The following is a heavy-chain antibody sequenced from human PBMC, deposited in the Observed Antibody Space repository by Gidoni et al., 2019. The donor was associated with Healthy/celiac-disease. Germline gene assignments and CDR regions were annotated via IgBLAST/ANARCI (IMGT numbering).Heavy chain of an antibody. CDR1: GFTFSSYG. CDR3: AKEPYSSGWYVPANDFYYGMDV. D-gene: IGHD6-19*01. CDR2: ISYDGSNK. Sequence: GVVQPGRSLRLSCAASGFTFSSYGMHWVRQAPGKGLEWVAVISYDGSNKYYADSVKGRFTISRDNSKNTLYLQMNSLRAEDTAVYYCAKEPYSSGWYVPANDFYYGMDVWGQGTTVTVSS. V-gene: IGHV3-30*18. J-gene: IGHJ6*02.